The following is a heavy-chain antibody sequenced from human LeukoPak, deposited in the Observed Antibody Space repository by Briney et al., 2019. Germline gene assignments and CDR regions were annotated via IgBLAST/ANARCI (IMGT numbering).Heavy chain of an antibody. Sequence: KVSCKASGYSFTNYWIIWVRQMPGKGLEWMGRIDPSDSYTNYSPSFQGHVPISADKSISTAYLQWSSLKASDTAMYYCARTTSDSGSSFDYWGQGTLVTVSS. CDR3: ARTTSDSGSSFDY. J-gene: IGHJ4*02. CDR2: IDPSDSYT. D-gene: IGHD3-10*01. CDR1: GYSFTNYW. V-gene: IGHV5-10-1*01.